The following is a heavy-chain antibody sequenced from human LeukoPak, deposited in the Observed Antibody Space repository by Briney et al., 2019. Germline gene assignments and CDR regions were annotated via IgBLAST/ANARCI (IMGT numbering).Heavy chain of an antibody. CDR2: FSGGSGNT. CDR1: GFTFSSYA. Sequence: GGSLRLSCAASGFTFSSYAMSWVRQAPGKGLEWVSSFSGGSGNTYYADSVKGRFTTSRDNSRNTLYLQMSSLRAEDTAIYYCAKDQYIYGSSPFDFWGQGTLVTVSS. V-gene: IGHV3-23*01. J-gene: IGHJ4*02. CDR3: AKDQYIYGSSPFDF. D-gene: IGHD3-10*01.